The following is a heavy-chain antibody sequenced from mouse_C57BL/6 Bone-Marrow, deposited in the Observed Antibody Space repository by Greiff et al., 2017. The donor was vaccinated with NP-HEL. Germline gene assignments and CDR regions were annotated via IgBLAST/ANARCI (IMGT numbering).Heavy chain of an antibody. CDR3: ARIYYGNYTSYWYFDV. Sequence: EVKLVESGGGLVKPGGSLKLSCAASGFTFSDYGMHWVRQAPEKGLEWVAYISSGSSTIYYADTVKDRFTIPRANAKNTLFLQMTRLRSEDTAMYYCARIYYGNYTSYWYFDVWGTGTTVTVSS. CDR1: GFTFSDYG. D-gene: IGHD2-1*01. V-gene: IGHV5-17*01. CDR2: ISSGSSTI. J-gene: IGHJ1*03.